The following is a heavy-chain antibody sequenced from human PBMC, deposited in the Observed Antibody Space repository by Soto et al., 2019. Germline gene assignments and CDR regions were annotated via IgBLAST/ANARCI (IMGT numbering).Heavy chain of an antibody. D-gene: IGHD7-27*01. J-gene: IGHJ5*02. CDR3: ARDLRRSNSGIDP. CDR2: VYHSGST. CDR1: GGSIIMSNW. V-gene: IGHV4-4*02. Sequence: QVQLQESGPGLVKPSGTLSLTCAVSGGSIIMSNWWSWVRRPPGKGLEWIGEVYHSGSTTYNPSLKGRVSISVDKSKNQFYLRLSSVTAADTAVYYCARDLRRSNSGIDPWGQGILVTVSS.